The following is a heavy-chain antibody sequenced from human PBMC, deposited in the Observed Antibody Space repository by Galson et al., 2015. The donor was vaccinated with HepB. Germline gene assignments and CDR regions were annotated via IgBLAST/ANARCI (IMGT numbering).Heavy chain of an antibody. CDR3: AKVLCGGACYAPNNDWFDQ. Sequence: SLILSCAASGFTFNTYDMRWVRQAPGQGLEWVSAINASGDNTCYSNSFKGRFAISRDTFTKTLYLQMNSLRAEDTAVYYCAKVLCGGACYAPNNDWFDQGGPGTLVTVSA. J-gene: IGHJ5*02. V-gene: IGHV3-23*01. CDR2: INASGDNT. D-gene: IGHD2-21*02. CDR1: GFTFNTYD.